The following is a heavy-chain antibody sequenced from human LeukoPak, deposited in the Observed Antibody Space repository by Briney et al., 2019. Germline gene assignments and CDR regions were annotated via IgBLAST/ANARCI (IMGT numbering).Heavy chain of an antibody. CDR3: ARDVAVAGHELDYYYYGMDV. D-gene: IGHD6-19*01. Sequence: ASAKVSCKASGYTFTSYYMHWVRQAPGQGLEWMGIINPSGGSTSYAQKFQGRVTITADESTSTAYMELSSLRSEDTAVYYCARDVAVAGHELDYYYYGMDVWGQGTTVTVSS. CDR1: GYTFTSYY. J-gene: IGHJ6*02. V-gene: IGHV1-46*01. CDR2: INPSGGST.